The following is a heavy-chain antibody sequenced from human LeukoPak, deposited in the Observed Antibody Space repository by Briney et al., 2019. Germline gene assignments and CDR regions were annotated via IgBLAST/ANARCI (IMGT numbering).Heavy chain of an antibody. D-gene: IGHD6-19*01. CDR3: ARREAVAAMSDFDN. CDR2: ILWDGSLK. CDR1: GFSFSAYG. Sequence: PGGSLRLSCAASGFSFSAYGMHWVRQAPGKGLEWVAFILWDGSLKYYVDSVKGRFTISRDNSKNTLYLQMNSLKIEDTAVYYCARREAVAAMSDFDNWGQGTLVTVSS. J-gene: IGHJ4*02. V-gene: IGHV3-30*02.